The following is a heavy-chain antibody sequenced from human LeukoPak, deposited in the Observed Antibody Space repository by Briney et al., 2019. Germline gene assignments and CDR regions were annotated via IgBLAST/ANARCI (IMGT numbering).Heavy chain of an antibody. CDR3: AKRSFYEISGYYIDY. D-gene: IGHD3-22*01. J-gene: IGHJ4*02. Sequence: PGGSLRLSCAASGFTFSSYAMSWVRQAPGKGLEWVSGISGSAVNTYYADSVKGRFTISRDNSKHTLYLQMNSLRAGDTAVYYCAKRSFYEISGYYIDYSGQGTLVTVSS. CDR1: GFTFSSYA. V-gene: IGHV3-23*01. CDR2: ISGSAVNT.